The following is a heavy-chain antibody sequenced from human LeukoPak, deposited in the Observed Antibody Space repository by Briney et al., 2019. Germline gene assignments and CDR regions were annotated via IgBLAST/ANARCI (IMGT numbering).Heavy chain of an antibody. D-gene: IGHD4-17*01. V-gene: IGHV1-18*04. CDR1: GSTFTSYG. Sequence: GASVKVSCKASGSTFTSYGISWVRQAPGQGLGWRGWISAYNGNTNYAQKLPGRVTMTTDTSTSTAYMELRSLRSDDTAVYYCARDRDYGDYLDVWGQGTTVTVSS. CDR2: ISAYNGNT. CDR3: ARDRDYGDYLDV. J-gene: IGHJ6*03.